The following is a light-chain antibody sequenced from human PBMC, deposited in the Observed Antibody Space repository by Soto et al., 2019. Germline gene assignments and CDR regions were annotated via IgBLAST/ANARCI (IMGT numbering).Light chain of an antibody. CDR1: QSLVHSDGYNY. CDR3: MQALQTPIT. Sequence: DISMTQPPLFLPLTAGEGELISLRCIQSLVHSDGYNYWDWYLQKAGQSPQILIYFGSNRASGVPDRFSVSGSGTDFTLKISRVEAEDVGIYYCMQALQTPITFGKWTRLEIK. CDR2: FGS. J-gene: IGKJ5*01. V-gene: IGKV2-28*01.